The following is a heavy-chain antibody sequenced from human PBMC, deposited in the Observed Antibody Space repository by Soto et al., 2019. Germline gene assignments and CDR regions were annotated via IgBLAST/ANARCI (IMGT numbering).Heavy chain of an antibody. V-gene: IGHV1-3*01. CDR2: INAGNGNT. Sequence: ASVKVSCKASGYTFTSYAMHWVRQAPGQRLEWMGWINAGNGNTKYSQKFQGRVTITRDTSASTAYMELSSLRSDDTAVYYCARGPTSGASVLRYFDWGPVAFDIWGQGTMVTVSS. CDR3: ARGPTSGASVLRYFDWGPVAFDI. D-gene: IGHD3-9*01. J-gene: IGHJ3*02. CDR1: GYTFTSYA.